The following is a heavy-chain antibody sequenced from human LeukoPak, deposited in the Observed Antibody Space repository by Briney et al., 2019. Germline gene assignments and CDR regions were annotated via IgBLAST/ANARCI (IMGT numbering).Heavy chain of an antibody. J-gene: IGHJ4*02. CDR3: ARGHTAVTRHFDF. D-gene: IGHD4-17*01. Sequence: PGGSLRLSCAASGFTFSTYWMTWVRQSPGKGLEWVSIISSGSSAIFSADALKGRFTISRDDTKNLLYLDMNSLRAEDTAVYYCARGHTAVTRHFDFWGQGTLVTVSS. V-gene: IGHV3-21*01. CDR1: GFTFSTYW. CDR2: ISSGSSAI.